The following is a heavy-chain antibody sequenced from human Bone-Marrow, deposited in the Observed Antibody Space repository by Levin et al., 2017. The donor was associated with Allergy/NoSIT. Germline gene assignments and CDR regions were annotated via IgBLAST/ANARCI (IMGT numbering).Heavy chain of an antibody. CDR3: TKATDLYNSGPFDY. J-gene: IGHJ4*02. CDR2: ISGGGDNT. D-gene: IGHD6-19*01. CDR1: GFTLTKYA. V-gene: IGHV3-23*01. Sequence: GGSLRLSCALSGFTLTKYAVSWVRRSPGKGLEWLSGISGGGDNTYYAESVKGRFTISRDNSKSTLYLQMNSLRVEDTALYYCTKATDLYNSGPFDYWGQGVTVIVSS.